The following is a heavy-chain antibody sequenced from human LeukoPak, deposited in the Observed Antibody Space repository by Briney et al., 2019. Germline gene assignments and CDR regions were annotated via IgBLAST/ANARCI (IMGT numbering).Heavy chain of an antibody. J-gene: IGHJ4*02. CDR3: ASLAQYGSGSYEGGY. CDR2: IYYSGST. D-gene: IGHD3-10*01. V-gene: IGHV4-39*07. CDR1: GGSISSGSYY. Sequence: SETLSLTCTVSGGSISSGSYYWGWIRQPPGKGLEWIGSIYYSGSTYYNPSLKSRVTISVDTSKNQFSLKLSSVTAADTAVYYCASLAQYGSGSYEGGYWGQGTLVTVSS.